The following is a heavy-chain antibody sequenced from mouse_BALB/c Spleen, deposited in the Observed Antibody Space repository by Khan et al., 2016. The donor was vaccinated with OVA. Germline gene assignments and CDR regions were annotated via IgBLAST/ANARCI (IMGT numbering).Heavy chain of an antibody. J-gene: IGHJ4*01. V-gene: IGHV9-4*02. Sequence: QIQLVQSGPELKKPGETVRISCKASGYTFTTAGMQWVQKMPGKGLKWIGWINTHSGVPKYAEDFTGRFAFSLETSASTAYLQITNLKNEDTATYFCARGGAAYYRNDGGAMEYWGQGTSVTVSS. D-gene: IGHD2-14*01. CDR2: INTHSGVP. CDR1: GYTFTTAG. CDR3: ARGGAAYYRNDGGAMEY.